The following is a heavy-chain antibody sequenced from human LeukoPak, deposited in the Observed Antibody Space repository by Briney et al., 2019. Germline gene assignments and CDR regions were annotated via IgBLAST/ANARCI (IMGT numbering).Heavy chain of an antibody. Sequence: ASVKVSCKASGYTFTSYYMHWVRQAPGQGLEWMGIINPSGGSTSYAQKFQGRVTMTRDTSTSTVYMELSSLRSEDTAMYYCARDLYGDYGMDVWGQGTTVTVSS. J-gene: IGHJ6*02. CDR2: INPSGGST. CDR3: ARDLYGDYGMDV. D-gene: IGHD4/OR15-4a*01. V-gene: IGHV1-46*01. CDR1: GYTFTSYY.